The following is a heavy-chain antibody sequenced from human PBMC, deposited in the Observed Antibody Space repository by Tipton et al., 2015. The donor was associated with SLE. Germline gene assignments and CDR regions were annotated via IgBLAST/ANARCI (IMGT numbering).Heavy chain of an antibody. CDR2: INHSGST. CDR3: ARGSSYSSSLGY. V-gene: IGHV4-34*01. D-gene: IGHD6-13*01. CDR1: GGSFSGYY. Sequence: LSLTCAVYGGSFSGYYWSWIRQPPGKGLEWIGEINHSGSTNYNPSLKSRVTISVDTSKNQFSLKLSSVTAADTAVYYCARGSSYSSSLGYWGQGTLVTVSS. J-gene: IGHJ4*02.